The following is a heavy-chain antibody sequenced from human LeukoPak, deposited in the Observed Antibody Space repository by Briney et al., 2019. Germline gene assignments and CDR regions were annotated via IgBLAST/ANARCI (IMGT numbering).Heavy chain of an antibody. D-gene: IGHD3-22*01. CDR2: INHSGYT. CDR3: SRQVVGNDY. V-gene: IGHV4-34*01. Sequence: SETLSLTCAVYGESFFSSYYWSWIRQTPGGALEWIGEINHSGYTNYNPSLKSRVTLSIDTSKNQFSLRVTSVTAADTAVYYCSRQVVGNDYWGQGTLVTVSS. CDR1: GESFFSSYY. J-gene: IGHJ4*02.